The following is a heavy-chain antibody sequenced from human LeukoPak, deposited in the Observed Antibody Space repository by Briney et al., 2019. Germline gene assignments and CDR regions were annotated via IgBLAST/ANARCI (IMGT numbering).Heavy chain of an antibody. CDR1: GGSISSSYYY. CDR2: IYYSGST. Sequence: PSETLSLTCTVSGGSISSSYYYWGWIRQPPGKGLEWIGSIYYSGSTYYSPSLKSRVSLSVDTSKNQFSLRLSSVTAADTAVYYCARLWGVDAFDIWGQGTMVTVSS. V-gene: IGHV4-39*01. CDR3: ARLWGVDAFDI. J-gene: IGHJ3*02. D-gene: IGHD3-10*01.